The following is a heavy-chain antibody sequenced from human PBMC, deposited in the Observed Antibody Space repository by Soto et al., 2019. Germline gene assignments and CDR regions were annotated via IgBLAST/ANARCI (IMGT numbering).Heavy chain of an antibody. J-gene: IGHJ5*02. CDR2: INAGNGNT. Sequence: ASVKVSCKASGYTFTSYAMHWVRQAPGQRLEWMGWINAGNGNTKYSQKFQGRVTITRDTSASTAYMELSSLRSEDTAVYYCARAIGSYYQTDPWGQGTLVTAPQ. CDR3: ARAIGSYYQTDP. CDR1: GYTFTSYA. V-gene: IGHV1-3*01. D-gene: IGHD1-26*01.